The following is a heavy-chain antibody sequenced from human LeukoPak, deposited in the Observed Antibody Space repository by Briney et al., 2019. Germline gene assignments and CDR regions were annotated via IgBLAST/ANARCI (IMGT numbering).Heavy chain of an antibody. CDR2: ISAYNGNT. J-gene: IGHJ4*02. CDR1: GYTFTSYG. D-gene: IGHD3-22*01. V-gene: IGHV1-18*01. CDR3: ARDDSYDSSGYYFDY. Sequence: GASVKVSCKASGYTFTSYGISWVRQAPGQGLEWTGWISAYNGNTNYAQKLQGRVTMTTDTSTSTAYMELRSLRSDDTAVYYCARDDSYDSSGYYFDYWGQGTLVTVSS.